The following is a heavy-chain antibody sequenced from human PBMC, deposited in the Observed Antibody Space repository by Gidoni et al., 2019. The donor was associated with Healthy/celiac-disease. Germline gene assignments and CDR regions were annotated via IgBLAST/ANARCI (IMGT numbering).Heavy chain of an antibody. CDR3: ARVGGSYPPPVDDYYYYGMDV. CDR2: IIPIFGTA. J-gene: IGHJ6*02. Sequence: QVQLVQSGAEVKKPGSSVKVSCKASGGTFSSYAISWVRQAPGQGLEWMGGIIPIFGTANYAQKFQGRVTITADESTSTAYMELSSLRSEDTAVYYCARVGGSYPPPVDDYYYYGMDVWGQGTTVTVSS. CDR1: GGTFSSYA. V-gene: IGHV1-69*01. D-gene: IGHD1-26*01.